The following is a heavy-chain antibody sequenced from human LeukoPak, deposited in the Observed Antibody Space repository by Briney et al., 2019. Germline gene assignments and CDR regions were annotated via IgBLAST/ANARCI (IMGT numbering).Heavy chain of an antibody. CDR3: ARDGSGRYYFDY. V-gene: IGHV4-59*01. J-gene: IGHJ4*02. Sequence: PSETLSLTCTVSGGSISSYYWSWIRQPPGKGLEGIGYIYYTGNTNYNSSLKSRVTISVDTSKNQFSLKLTSVTAADTAVYYCARDGSGRYYFDYWGQGTLVTVSS. CDR2: IYYTGNT. CDR1: GGSISSYY. D-gene: IGHD3-10*01.